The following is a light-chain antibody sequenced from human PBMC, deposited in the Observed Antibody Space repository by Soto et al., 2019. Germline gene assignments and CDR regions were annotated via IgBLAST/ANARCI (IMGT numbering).Light chain of an antibody. CDR3: QHYVDPPWG. J-gene: IGKJ1*01. CDR1: QSFPSSY. V-gene: IGKV3-20*01. CDR2: AAS. Sequence: EIVLTQSPGTLSLSPGERATLSCRASQSFPSSYLAWYQQRPGQPPRLLMYAASSRAAGIPDRFSGSVSGTYITLTISRLEPDDFAVYYWQHYVDPPWGFGQGTRVESK.